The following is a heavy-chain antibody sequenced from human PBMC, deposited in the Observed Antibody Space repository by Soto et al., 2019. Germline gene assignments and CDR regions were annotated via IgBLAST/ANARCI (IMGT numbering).Heavy chain of an antibody. CDR3: AKDTSYELRFLEWSLFRYGMDV. D-gene: IGHD3-3*01. CDR1: GFTFSSYA. J-gene: IGHJ6*02. CDR2: ISGSGGST. V-gene: IGHV3-23*01. Sequence: QQRESLKISCAASGFTFSSYAMSWVRQAPGKGLEWVSAISGSGGSTYYADSVKGRFTISRDNSKNTLYLQMNSLRAEDTAVYYCAKDTSYELRFLEWSLFRYGMDVWGQGTTVTVSS.